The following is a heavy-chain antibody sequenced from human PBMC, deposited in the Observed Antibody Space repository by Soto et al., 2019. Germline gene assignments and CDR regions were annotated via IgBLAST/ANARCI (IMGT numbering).Heavy chain of an antibody. V-gene: IGHV3-23*01. D-gene: IGHD3-3*01. CDR2: ISGSGGST. J-gene: IGHJ5*02. Sequence: GGSLRLSCAASGFTFSSYAMSWVRQAPGKGLEWVSAISGSGGSTYYADSVKGRFTISRDNSKNTLYLQMNSLRAEDTAVYYCAKDGAGDFWSGIPPNGFDPWGQGTRVTVSS. CDR1: GFTFSSYA. CDR3: AKDGAGDFWSGIPPNGFDP.